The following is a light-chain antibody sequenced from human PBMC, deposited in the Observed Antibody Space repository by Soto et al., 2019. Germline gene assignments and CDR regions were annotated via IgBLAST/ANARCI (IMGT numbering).Light chain of an antibody. V-gene: IGKV1-39*01. J-gene: IGKJ2*01. CDR3: QQSYSGLYT. CDR1: QTISRF. Sequence: DIQMTHSPSSLSASVGDRVTITCRASQTISRFLSWYQKKPGKAPKLLIYAASTLQPGVPSRFSGSGSGTDFTLTIRSLQPEDFATYYCQQSYSGLYTFGQGTQLEIK. CDR2: AAS.